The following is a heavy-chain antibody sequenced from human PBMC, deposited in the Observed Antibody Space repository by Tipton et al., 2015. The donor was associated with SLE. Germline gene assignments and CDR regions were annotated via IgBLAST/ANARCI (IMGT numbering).Heavy chain of an antibody. D-gene: IGHD3-22*01. V-gene: IGHV4-59*01. J-gene: IGHJ4*02. CDR1: GGSISSYF. CDR2: IYYSGST. Sequence: TLSLTCTVSGGSISSYFWSWIRQPPGKGLEWIGHIYYSGSTNYNPSLKSRVTISVDTSKNQFSLRLNSVTAADTAVYYCAKYFYDATGCQSVDSWGQGALVTASS. CDR3: AKYFYDATGCQSVDS.